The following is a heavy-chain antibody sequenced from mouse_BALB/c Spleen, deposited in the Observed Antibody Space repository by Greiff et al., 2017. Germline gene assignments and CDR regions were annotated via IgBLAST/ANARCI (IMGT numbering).Heavy chain of an antibody. J-gene: IGHJ3*01. Sequence: EVQGVESGGGLVKPGGSLKLSCAASGFTFSDYYMYWVRQTPEKRLEWVATISDGGSYTYYPDSVKGRFTISRDNAKNNLYLQMSSLKSEDTAMYYCARDWTGFADWGQGTLVTVSA. CDR1: GFTFSDYY. V-gene: IGHV5-4*02. CDR2: ISDGGSYT. CDR3: ARDWTGFAD.